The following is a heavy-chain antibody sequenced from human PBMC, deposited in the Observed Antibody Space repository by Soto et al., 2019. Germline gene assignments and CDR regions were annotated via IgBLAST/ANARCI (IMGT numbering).Heavy chain of an antibody. D-gene: IGHD3-16*02. CDR2: IYYSGST. Sequence: SETLSLTCTVSGGSISSYYCSWIRQPPGKGLEWIGYIYYSGSTNYNPSLKSRVTISVDTSKNQFSLKLSSVTAADTAVYYCAGALGYFDYWGQGTLVTVSS. CDR1: GGSISSYY. CDR3: AGALGYFDY. J-gene: IGHJ4*02. V-gene: IGHV4-59*01.